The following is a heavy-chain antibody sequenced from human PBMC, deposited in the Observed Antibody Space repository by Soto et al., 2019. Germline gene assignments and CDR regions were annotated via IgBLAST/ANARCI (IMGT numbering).Heavy chain of an antibody. CDR2: ISYDGSNK. V-gene: IGHV3-30-3*01. Sequence: PGGSLRLSCAASGFTFSSYAMHWVRQAPGKGLEWVAVISYDGSNKYYADSVKGRFTISRDNSKNTLYLQMNSLRAEDTAVYYCARALGLRSGHFDYWGQGTLVTVPQ. J-gene: IGHJ4*02. CDR1: GFTFSSYA. CDR3: ARALGLRSGHFDY. D-gene: IGHD1-7*01.